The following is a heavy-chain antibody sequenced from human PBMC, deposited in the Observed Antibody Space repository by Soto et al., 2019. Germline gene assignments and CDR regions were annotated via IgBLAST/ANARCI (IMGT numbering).Heavy chain of an antibody. J-gene: IGHJ4*02. CDR2: ISGSGDNT. D-gene: IGHD2-8*02. Sequence: EVQLLESGGGLVQRGGSLRLSCAASKFTFSPYAMTWVAQAPGRGRGWVSDISGSGDNTYYADSVKGRFTISRDNSKSTLYLQMNSLRAEDTAVYYCAKDMVHCTGTRCARYFEKWGRGTLVTVSS. CDR1: KFTFSPYA. CDR3: AKDMVHCTGTRCARYFEK. V-gene: IGHV3-23*01.